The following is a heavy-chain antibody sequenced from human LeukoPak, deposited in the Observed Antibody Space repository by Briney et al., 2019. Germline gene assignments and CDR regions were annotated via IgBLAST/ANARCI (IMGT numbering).Heavy chain of an antibody. J-gene: IGHJ4*02. D-gene: IGHD3-10*01. CDR3: ARVYGSGIYYKTY. Sequence: PGGSLRLSCAASGFTFSTYNMNWVRQAPGKGLEWVSFISSSSSYIYYADSVKGRFTISRDNAKNSLYLQMNTLRAEDTAVYYCARVYGSGIYYKTYWGQGTLVTVSS. CDR2: ISSSSSYI. CDR1: GFTFSTYN. V-gene: IGHV3-21*01.